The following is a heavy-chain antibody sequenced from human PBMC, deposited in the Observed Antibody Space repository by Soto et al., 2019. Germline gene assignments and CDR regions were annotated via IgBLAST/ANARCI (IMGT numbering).Heavy chain of an antibody. D-gene: IGHD5-12*01. V-gene: IGHV4-31*03. CDR1: GGSVSSCAYY. Sequence: QVQLQESDAGLVKASQPLSLTCTVSGGSVSSCAYYWTWIRQRPGKGLEWIVYIYYSWSTYYSPSLKSRLSISLDTSKNQFSLSLSSVTAAYTAMYYCARARLRAVYAFDIWGQGTMVTVSS. CDR3: ARARLRAVYAFDI. CDR2: IYYSWST. J-gene: IGHJ3*02.